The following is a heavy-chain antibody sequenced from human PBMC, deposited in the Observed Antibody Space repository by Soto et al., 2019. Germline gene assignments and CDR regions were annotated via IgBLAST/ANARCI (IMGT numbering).Heavy chain of an antibody. CDR2: ISGYNGNT. CDR3: ARDREYYYDSSGNYYYHYGMDV. D-gene: IGHD3-22*01. J-gene: IGHJ6*02. V-gene: IGHV1-18*04. CDR1: GYTFSKYC. Sequence: ASVKVSCKASGYTFSKYCISWVRQAPGQGLEWMGWISGYNGNTKYAQKFQGRVTMTTDTPTNTAYMELRSLRSDDTAVYYCARDREYYYDSSGNYYYHYGMDVWGQGTTVTVSS.